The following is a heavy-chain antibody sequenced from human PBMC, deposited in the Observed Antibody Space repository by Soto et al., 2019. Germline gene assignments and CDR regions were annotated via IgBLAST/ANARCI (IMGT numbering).Heavy chain of an antibody. J-gene: IGHJ6*02. CDR1: GFTFSSYG. Sequence: QVQLVESGGGVVQPGRSLRLSCAASGFTFSSYGMHWVRQAPGKGLEWVAVISYDGSNKYYADSVKGRFTISRDNSKNTLYLQMKSLRAEDTAVYYCAKDLGGIAAAGKDYGMDVWGQGTTVTVSS. V-gene: IGHV3-30*18. CDR2: ISYDGSNK. CDR3: AKDLGGIAAAGKDYGMDV. D-gene: IGHD6-13*01.